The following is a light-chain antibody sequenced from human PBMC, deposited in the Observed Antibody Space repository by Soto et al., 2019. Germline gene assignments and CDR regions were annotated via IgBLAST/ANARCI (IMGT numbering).Light chain of an antibody. CDR3: QQYNDWRFT. CDR2: GAS. V-gene: IGKV3-15*01. Sequence: ETVMTQSPATLSVSPGERATLSCRASESVSINVAWYQQKPGQAPRLLIYGASTRATGIPARFSGTGSATDFTLTISSLQSEDFAVYYCQQYNDWRFTFGQGTRLEIK. J-gene: IGKJ5*01. CDR1: ESVSIN.